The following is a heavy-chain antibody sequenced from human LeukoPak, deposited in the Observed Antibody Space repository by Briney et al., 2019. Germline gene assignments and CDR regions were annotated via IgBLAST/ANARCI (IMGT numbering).Heavy chain of an antibody. CDR2: IYHSGIT. CDR1: GYSISSGYY. J-gene: IGHJ4*02. V-gene: IGHV4-38-2*02. CDR3: ARGVARSSKFHFSYYFDY. Sequence: SEPLSLTCPVSGYSISSGYYWGWIRQPPGKGLEWIAIIYHSGITYYNPSLKSRVTISVDTSKNQFSLKLSSVTAADTAVYYCARGVARSSKFHFSYYFDYWGQGTLVTVSS. D-gene: IGHD6-6*01.